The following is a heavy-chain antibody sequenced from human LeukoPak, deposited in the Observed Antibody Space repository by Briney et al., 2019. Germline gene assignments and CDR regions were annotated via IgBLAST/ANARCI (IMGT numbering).Heavy chain of an antibody. Sequence: PGGSLRLSCAASGFTFSSYAMSWVRQAPGKGLEWVSAISGSGGSTYYADSVKGRFTISRDNSKNTLYLQMNSLRAEDTAVYYCVRVGMNIHGMDVWGQGTTVTVSS. CDR2: ISGSGGST. CDR3: VRVGMNIHGMDV. J-gene: IGHJ6*02. V-gene: IGHV3-23*01. D-gene: IGHD2/OR15-2a*01. CDR1: GFTFSSYA.